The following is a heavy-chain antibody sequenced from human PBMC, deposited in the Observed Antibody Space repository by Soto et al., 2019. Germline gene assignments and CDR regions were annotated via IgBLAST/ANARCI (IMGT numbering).Heavy chain of an antibody. CDR1: GFTFSSYS. CDR3: ARDPIAAAGFGDYYYYMDV. V-gene: IGHV3-21*01. Sequence: GGSLRLSCAASGFTFSSYSMNWVRQAPGKGLEWVSSISSSSSYIYYADSVKGRLTISRDNAKNSLYLQMNSLRAEDTAVYYCARDPIAAAGFGDYYYYMDVWGKGTTVTVSS. J-gene: IGHJ6*03. D-gene: IGHD6-13*01. CDR2: ISSSSSYI.